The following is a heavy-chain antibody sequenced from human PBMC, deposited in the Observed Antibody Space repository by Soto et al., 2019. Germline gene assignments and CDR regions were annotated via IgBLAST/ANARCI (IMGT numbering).Heavy chain of an antibody. J-gene: IGHJ4*02. CDR2: IKPSGDRT. CDR3: AKLTAA. D-gene: IGHD6-13*01. V-gene: IGHV1-46*01. Sequence: ASVKVSCKASWVSFSDYFMHWVRQAPGQGLEWMGIIKPSGDRTDYAQKFQGRVTITRDTSTSTVYMDLSSLRDEDTAVYYCAKLTAAWGQGTLVTVSS. CDR1: WVSFSDYF.